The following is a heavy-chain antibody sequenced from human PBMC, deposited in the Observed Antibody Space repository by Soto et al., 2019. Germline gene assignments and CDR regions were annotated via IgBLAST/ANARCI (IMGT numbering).Heavy chain of an antibody. CDR2: FDPEDGET. V-gene: IGHV1-24*01. CDR1: GYTLTELS. Sequence: QVQLVQSGAEVKKPGASVKVSCKVSGYTLTELSMHWVRQAPGKGLEWIGGFDPEDGETIYAQKFQGRVTMTEDTSTDTAYMELSSLRSEDTAVYYCATGYCSGGSCATYYYYMDVWGKGTTVTVSS. CDR3: ATGYCSGGSCATYYYYMDV. D-gene: IGHD2-15*01. J-gene: IGHJ6*03.